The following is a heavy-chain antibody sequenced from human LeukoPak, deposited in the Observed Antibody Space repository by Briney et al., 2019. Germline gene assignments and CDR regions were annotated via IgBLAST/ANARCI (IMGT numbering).Heavy chain of an antibody. CDR2: IYKIGTT. Sequence: PSETLSLTCTVSGGSISSGGYYWSWIRQHPGKGLEWIGHIYKIGTTNYNPSLKSRLTISADTSKNQFSLQLRSVTATDTAVYYCVIGVGWQPDYWGQGALVTVSS. CDR1: GGSISSGGYY. CDR3: VIGVGWQPDY. D-gene: IGHD2-15*01. J-gene: IGHJ4*02. V-gene: IGHV4-61*08.